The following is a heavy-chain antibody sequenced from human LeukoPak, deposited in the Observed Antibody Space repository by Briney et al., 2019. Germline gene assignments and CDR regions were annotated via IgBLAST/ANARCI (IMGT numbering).Heavy chain of an antibody. CDR3: AKDDAWLRFGE. Sequence: GGSLRLSCAASGFTFSTYAMNWVRQAPGKGLEWVSAISGSGAKTYYADFVKGRFTISRDNSKNTLYLQMNSLRAEDTAVYYCAKDDAWLRFGEWSQGTLVTVSS. D-gene: IGHD3-10*01. CDR1: GFTFSTYA. J-gene: IGHJ4*02. V-gene: IGHV3-23*01. CDR2: ISGSGAKT.